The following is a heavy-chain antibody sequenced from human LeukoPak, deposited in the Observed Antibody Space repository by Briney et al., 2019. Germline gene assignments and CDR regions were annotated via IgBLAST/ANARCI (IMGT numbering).Heavy chain of an antibody. J-gene: IGHJ3*02. Sequence: PGGSLRLSCAASGFTFSSYSMNWVRQAPGKGLEWVSSISSSSSYIYYADSVKGRFTISRDNAKNSLYLRMNSLRAEDTAVYYCARPVGGSYRYDAFDIWGQGTMVTVSS. CDR3: ARPVGGSYRYDAFDI. CDR2: ISSSSSYI. CDR1: GFTFSSYS. D-gene: IGHD1-26*01. V-gene: IGHV3-21*01.